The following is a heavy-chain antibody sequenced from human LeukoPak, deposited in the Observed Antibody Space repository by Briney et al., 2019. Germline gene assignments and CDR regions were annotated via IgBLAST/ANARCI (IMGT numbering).Heavy chain of an antibody. CDR2: IYYSGST. CDR3: AREWMVPDWFDP. D-gene: IGHD6-19*01. Sequence: SETLSLTCTVSGGSISSYYWSWIRQPPGKGLEWIGYIYYSGSTNYNPSLKSRVTISVDTSKNQFSPKLSSVTAADTAVYYCAREWMVPDWFDPWGQGTLVTVSS. J-gene: IGHJ5*02. CDR1: GGSISSYY. V-gene: IGHV4-59*01.